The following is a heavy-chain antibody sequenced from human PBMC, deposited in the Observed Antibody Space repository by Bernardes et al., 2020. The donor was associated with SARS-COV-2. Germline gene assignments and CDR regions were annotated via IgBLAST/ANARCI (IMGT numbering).Heavy chain of an antibody. J-gene: IGHJ5*02. Sequence: ASVKVSCMASGYTFTSFDITWVRQATGQGLEWMGLMNPDSGYTVYAQKFQGRVSMTRNTSISTAYMELSSLRSEDTAVYYCARTPLWFGEAHPWGQGTLVTVSS. D-gene: IGHD3-10*01. V-gene: IGHV1-8*01. CDR2: MNPDSGYT. CDR1: GYTFTSFD. CDR3: ARTPLWFGEAHP.